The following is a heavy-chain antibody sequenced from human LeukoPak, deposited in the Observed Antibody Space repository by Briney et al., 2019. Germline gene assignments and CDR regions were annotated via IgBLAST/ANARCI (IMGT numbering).Heavy chain of an antibody. J-gene: IGHJ6*03. Sequence: ASVKVSCKASGYTFTSFYIHWVRQAPGQGLEWMGIINPSGANTIYAQKFQGRVTMTRDMSTSTVYMELSSLRTEDTALYYCAKETIAVAGEGYMDVWAKGTTVTISS. CDR2: INPSGANT. D-gene: IGHD6-19*01. CDR1: GYTFTSFY. CDR3: AKETIAVAGEGYMDV. V-gene: IGHV1-46*01.